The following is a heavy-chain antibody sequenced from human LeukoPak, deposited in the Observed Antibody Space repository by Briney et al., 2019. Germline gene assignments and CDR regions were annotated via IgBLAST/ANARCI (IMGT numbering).Heavy chain of an antibody. D-gene: IGHD2-2*02. CDR2: INHSGST. V-gene: IGHV4-34*01. CDR1: GGSFSGYY. CDR3: ARGAIVVVPAPIWGFDY. J-gene: IGHJ4*02. Sequence: PSETLSLTCAVYGGSFSGYYWSWIRQPPGKGLEWIGEINHSGSTNYNPSLKSRVTISVDTSKNQFSLKLSSVTAADTAVYYCARGAIVVVPAPIWGFDYWGQGTLVTVSS.